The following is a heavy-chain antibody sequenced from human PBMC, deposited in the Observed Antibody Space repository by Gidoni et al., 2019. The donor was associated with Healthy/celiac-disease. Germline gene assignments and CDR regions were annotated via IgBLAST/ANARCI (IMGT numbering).Heavy chain of an antibody. J-gene: IGHJ4*02. CDR2: INPNSGGT. CDR1: VYTFTGYY. V-gene: IGHV1-2*04. Sequence: QVQLERSGDEVKTPGASVKVSCKASVYTFTGYYMPWVRQSPGQGLEWRGWINPNSGGTNYAQKFQGWVTMTRDTSISTAYMELSRLRSDDTAVYYCVMGDGFDYWGQGTLVTVSS. CDR3: VMGDGFDY. D-gene: IGHD1-26*01.